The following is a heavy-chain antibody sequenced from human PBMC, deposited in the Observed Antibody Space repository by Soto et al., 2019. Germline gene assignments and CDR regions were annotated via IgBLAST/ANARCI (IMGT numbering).Heavy chain of an antibody. D-gene: IGHD4-17*01. J-gene: IGHJ6*02. CDR2: INTSGGST. V-gene: IGHV1-46*01. CDR3: ARDLRGDGDAYFYYGMDV. Sequence: QVQLVQSGAEVKKPGASVKISCKPSGYIFTSHSIHWVRQAPGQGLEWLGIINTSGGSTTYAQKFLGRAIIARDTSTSTVHMQLSSLRSEDTAVYYCARDLRGDGDAYFYYGMDVWGQGTTVTVSS. CDR1: GYIFTSHS.